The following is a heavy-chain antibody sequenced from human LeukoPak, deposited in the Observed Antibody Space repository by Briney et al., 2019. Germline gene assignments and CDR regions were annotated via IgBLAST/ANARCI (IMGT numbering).Heavy chain of an antibody. D-gene: IGHD1-1*01. CDR3: ARDHNYAFDN. CDR1: GFPFIEYS. V-gene: IGHV3-48*01. J-gene: IGHJ4*02. Sequence: GGSLRLSCTASGFPFIEYSMNWVRQAPGKGLEWISYIGIDSGNTKYADSVRGRLTISADKAKNSLYLQMNSLRVEDTAVYYCARDHNYAFDNWGQGTLVPVAS. CDR2: IGIDSGNT.